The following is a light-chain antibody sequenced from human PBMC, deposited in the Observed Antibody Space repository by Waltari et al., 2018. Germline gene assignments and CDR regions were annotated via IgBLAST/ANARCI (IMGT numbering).Light chain of an antibody. CDR1: RSGVSSCSDTSC. Sequence: IVVTQSPASLAVSRAGGGTMTCKSSRSGVSSCSDTSCLSWYQQKPGQPPKLLIYWGATRESGVPDRCSGCGSWIDFTLTISSVEAEDGAVYYCQQYYRTPQTVGQGSKVEVK. J-gene: IGKJ1*01. CDR3: QQYYRTPQT. CDR2: WGA. V-gene: IGKV4-1*01.